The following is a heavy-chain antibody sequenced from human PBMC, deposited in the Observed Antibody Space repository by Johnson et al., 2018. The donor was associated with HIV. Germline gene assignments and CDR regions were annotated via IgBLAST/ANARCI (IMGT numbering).Heavy chain of an antibody. D-gene: IGHD3-10*01. J-gene: IGHJ3*02. V-gene: IGHV3-30*04. CDR2: ISYDGSNR. CDR3: ARNRITMVQMTSQDVFDI. CDR1: GFTFSSYA. Sequence: QVQLVESGGGVVQPGGSLRLSCAASGFTFSSYAMHWVRQAPGRGLEWVAVISYDGSNRNYADSVKGRFTISRDNSKNTLYLHRNSLRAEDTAVYFCARNRITMVQMTSQDVFDIWGQGTMVTVSS.